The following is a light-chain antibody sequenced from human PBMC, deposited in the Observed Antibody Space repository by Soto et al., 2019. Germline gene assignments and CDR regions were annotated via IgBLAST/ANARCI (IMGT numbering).Light chain of an antibody. V-gene: IGKV1-5*03. J-gene: IGKJ1*01. CDR3: QKYNSALGT. CDR2: KAS. Sequence: DIQMTQSPSTLSGSVGDRVTITCRASQTISSWLAWYQQKPGKAPKLLIYKASTLKSGVPSRFSGSGSGTDFTLTISSLQPEDVAIYYCQKYNSALGTFGQGTKVDIK. CDR1: QTISSW.